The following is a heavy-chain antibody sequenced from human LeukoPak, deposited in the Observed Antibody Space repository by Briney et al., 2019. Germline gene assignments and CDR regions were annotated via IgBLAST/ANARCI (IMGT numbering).Heavy chain of an antibody. Sequence: PSETLSLTCTVSGGSIRNYYWTWIRQPPGKGLEWIGCIFYTGRTHYSPSLKSRVTMSVDTSKIQYSLKLSSVTAADTAVYYCARGGARDYGDFNFDYWGQGTLVTVSS. D-gene: IGHD4-17*01. CDR2: IFYTGRT. CDR3: ARGGARDYGDFNFDY. J-gene: IGHJ4*02. CDR1: GGSIRNYY. V-gene: IGHV4-59*01.